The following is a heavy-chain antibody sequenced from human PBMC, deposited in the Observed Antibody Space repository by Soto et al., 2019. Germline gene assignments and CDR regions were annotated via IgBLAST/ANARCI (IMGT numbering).Heavy chain of an antibody. D-gene: IGHD3-3*01. CDR2: IWYDGSNK. J-gene: IGHJ6*02. Sequence: PGGSLRLSCAASGFTFSSYGMHWVRQAPGKGLEWVAVIWYDGSNKYYADSVKGRFTISRDNSKNTLYLQMNSLRAEDTAVYYCARDARYYDFWSGYYPSGYYYGMDVWGQGTTVTVS. CDR3: ARDARYYDFWSGYYPSGYYYGMDV. V-gene: IGHV3-33*01. CDR1: GFTFSSYG.